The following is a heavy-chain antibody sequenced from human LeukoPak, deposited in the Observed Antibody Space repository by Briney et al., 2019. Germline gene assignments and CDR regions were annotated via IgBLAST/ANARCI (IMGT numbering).Heavy chain of an antibody. D-gene: IGHD6-19*01. CDR1: GFTFSSYW. V-gene: IGHV3-74*01. J-gene: IGHJ4*02. Sequence: PGGSLRLSCAASGFTFSSYWMDWVRQAPGKGLVWVSRIKTDGSSTSYADSVKGRFTISRDNAKNTLYMQMNGLRAEDTAVYYCARERSSGWSDYWGQGTLVTVSS. CDR3: ARERSSGWSDY. CDR2: IKTDGSST.